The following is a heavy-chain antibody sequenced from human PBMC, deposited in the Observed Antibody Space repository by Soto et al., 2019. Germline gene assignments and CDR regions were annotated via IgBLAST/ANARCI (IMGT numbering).Heavy chain of an antibody. J-gene: IGHJ5*02. D-gene: IGHD3-9*01. CDR3: AHSRGDIVTAYSDGWFDP. Sequence: QITLKESGPTLVKPTQTLTLTCTFSGFSLTTSAVGVGWIRQPPGKALEWLALIYWDDDKRYNPSLKSRLTITKTTSQNQVVLTMTHMDPADTATYYCAHSRGDIVTAYSDGWFDPWGQGTLVTVSS. CDR2: IYWDDDK. CDR1: GFSLTTSAVG. V-gene: IGHV2-5*02.